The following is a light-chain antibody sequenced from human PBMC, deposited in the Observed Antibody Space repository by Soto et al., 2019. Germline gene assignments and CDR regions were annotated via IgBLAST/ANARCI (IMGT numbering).Light chain of an antibody. CDR3: SPYTSSSTYV. CDR1: SSDVGNSNG. V-gene: IGLV2-18*02. Sequence: QSVLTQPPSVSGSPGQSVAISCTGTSSDVGNSNGVSWYQQAPGTAPKLMIYDVTNRPSGVPDRFSGSKSGNTASLTISGLQAEDEADYYCSPYTSSSTYVFGTGTKVTVL. CDR2: DVT. J-gene: IGLJ1*01.